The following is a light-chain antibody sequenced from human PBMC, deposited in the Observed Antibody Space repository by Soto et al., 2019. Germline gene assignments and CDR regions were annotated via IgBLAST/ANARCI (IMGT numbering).Light chain of an antibody. CDR1: SNDVGDYNY. J-gene: IGLJ1*01. Sequence: QSVLTQPASVSGSPGQSITISCNGTSNDVGDYNYVSWYQQHPGKAPKLIIYEVRNRPSGVSFRFSGSKSGNTASLIISGLQAGDEADYYCCSYTITSSRVFGTGTKVTVL. CDR2: EVR. V-gene: IGLV2-14*01. CDR3: CSYTITSSRV.